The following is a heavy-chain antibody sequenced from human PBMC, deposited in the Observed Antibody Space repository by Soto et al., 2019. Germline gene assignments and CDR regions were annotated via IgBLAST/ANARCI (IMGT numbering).Heavy chain of an antibody. CDR2: ISSSSSYI. Sequence: EVQLVESGGGLVKPGGSLRLSCAASGFTFSSYSMNWVRQAPGKGLEWVSSISSSSSYIYYADSVKGRFTISRDNAKNSLYLQMNSLRAEDTAVYYCARRGGEKAEYSTYYFDDWGQGTLVTVSS. V-gene: IGHV3-21*01. J-gene: IGHJ4*02. CDR3: ARRGGEKAEYSTYYFDD. D-gene: IGHD6-6*01. CDR1: GFTFSSYS.